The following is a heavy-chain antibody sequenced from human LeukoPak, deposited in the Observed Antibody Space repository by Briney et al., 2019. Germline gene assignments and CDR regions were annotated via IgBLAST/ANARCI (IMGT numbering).Heavy chain of an antibody. CDR1: GGSINSGDAY. CDR2: ISYSGSP. D-gene: IGHD3-10*01. J-gene: IGHJ4*02. Sequence: PSQTLSLTCNVSGGSINSGDAYWSWIRQPPGKSLEWIGYISYSGSPYYNPSLRGRVAISGDTSENQFVLRLGSVTAADTAVYYCARVPYGSGIYYFDYWGQGILVTVSS. CDR3: ARVPYGSGIYYFDY. V-gene: IGHV4-30-4*01.